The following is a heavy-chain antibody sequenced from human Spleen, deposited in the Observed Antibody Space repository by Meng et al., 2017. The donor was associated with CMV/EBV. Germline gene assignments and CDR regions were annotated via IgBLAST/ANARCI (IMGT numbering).Heavy chain of an antibody. CDR2: INANSGDT. V-gene: IGHV1-2*02. CDR3: ARVTDFWSTPWGFDP. CDR1: GYTFTGYY. J-gene: IGHJ5*01. D-gene: IGHD3-3*01. Sequence: ASVKVSCKASGYTFTGYYIHWIRRAPGQGLEWMGWINANSGDTNYAVKFQGRVTLTRDTSITTAYMELSSLRSDDTAFYYCARVTDFWSTPWGFDPWGQGTLVTVSS.